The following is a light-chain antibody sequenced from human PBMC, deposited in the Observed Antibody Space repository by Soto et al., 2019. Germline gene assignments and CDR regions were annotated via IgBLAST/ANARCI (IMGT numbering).Light chain of an antibody. CDR3: SSYTSSSTPLYAV. J-gene: IGLJ2*01. CDR2: DVS. Sequence: QSALTQPASVSGSPGQSITISCTGTSSDVGGYNYVSWYQQHPGKAPKLMIYDVSNRPSGVSNRFSGSKSGNTASLTISGLQAEDEADYYCSSYTSSSTPLYAVFGAGTKLTVL. V-gene: IGLV2-14*01. CDR1: SSDVGGYNY.